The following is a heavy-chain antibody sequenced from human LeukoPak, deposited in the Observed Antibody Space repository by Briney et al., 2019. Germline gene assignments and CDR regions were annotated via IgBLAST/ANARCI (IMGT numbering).Heavy chain of an antibody. CDR2: MNPNSGNT. J-gene: IGHJ6*02. Sequence: ASVKVSCKASGYTFTSYDINWVRQATGQGLEWMGWMNPNSGNTGYARKFQGRVTMTRNTSISTAYMELSSLRSEDTAVYYCARVGYNAYYDILTGYLRDTYYYFYGMDVWGQGTTVTVSS. CDR3: ARVGYNAYYDILTGYLRDTYYYFYGMDV. CDR1: GYTFTSYD. D-gene: IGHD3-9*01. V-gene: IGHV1-8*01.